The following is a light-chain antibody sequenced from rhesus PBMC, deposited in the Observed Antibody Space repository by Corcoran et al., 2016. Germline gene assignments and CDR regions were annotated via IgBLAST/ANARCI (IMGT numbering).Light chain of an antibody. CDR2: KAS. J-gene: IGKJ4*01. V-gene: IGKV1-74*01. Sequence: DIQMTQSPSSLSASVGDRVTITCRASENVNNYLNWYQQKPGKAPKLLIYKASTLQSGVPSRFSGSGSGTDYTVTISSLQPEDVATYYCQHGYGTPLTFGGGTKVGLK. CDR3: QHGYGTPLT. CDR1: ENVNNY.